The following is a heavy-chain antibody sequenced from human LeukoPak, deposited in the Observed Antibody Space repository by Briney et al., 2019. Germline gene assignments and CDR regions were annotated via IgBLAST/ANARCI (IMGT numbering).Heavy chain of an antibody. D-gene: IGHD2-2*02. J-gene: IGHJ6*03. V-gene: IGHV4-38-2*02. CDR1: GYSLSSGFY. CDR2: MFHSGYT. Sequence: PSETLSLTCSVSGYSLSSGFYWGWIRQPPGKGLEWIATMFHSGYTYYNPSLESRVTISMDASKNQFSLKLSSVTAADTAVYYCARHRRVVVPAAIISGYYYYMDVWGKGTTVTVSS. CDR3: ARHRRVVVPAAIISGYYYYMDV.